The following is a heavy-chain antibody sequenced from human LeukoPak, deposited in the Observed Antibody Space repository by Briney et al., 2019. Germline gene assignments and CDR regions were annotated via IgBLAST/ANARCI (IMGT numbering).Heavy chain of an antibody. CDR1: GFTFRSYA. Sequence: GGSLRLSXAASGFTFRSYAMSWVRQAPGKGLEWVSVISGSGGSTYYADSVKGRFTISRDNSKNTLYLQMNSLRAEDTAVYYCAKDFGYCSGGSCHDYWGQGTLVTVSS. CDR2: ISGSGGST. CDR3: AKDFGYCSGGSCHDY. D-gene: IGHD2-15*01. V-gene: IGHV3-23*01. J-gene: IGHJ4*02.